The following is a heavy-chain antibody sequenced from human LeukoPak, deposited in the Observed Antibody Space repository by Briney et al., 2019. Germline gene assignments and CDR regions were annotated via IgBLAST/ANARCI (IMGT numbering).Heavy chain of an antibody. J-gene: IGHJ4*02. CDR1: GFTFTSYA. V-gene: IGHV3-23*01. Sequence: GGSLRLSCAASGFTFTSYAMNWVRQAPGKGLEWVSAISCSGGNTYYPDSVRGRFTISRDNSKNTLYLQMNSVRAEDTAVYYCAKPARTDYADYWGQGTLVTVSS. CDR3: AKPARTDYADY. CDR2: ISCSGGNT. D-gene: IGHD1-14*01.